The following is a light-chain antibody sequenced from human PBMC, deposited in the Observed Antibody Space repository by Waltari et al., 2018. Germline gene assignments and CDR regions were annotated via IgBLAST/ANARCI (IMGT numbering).Light chain of an antibody. CDR2: VAS. Sequence: EVVLTQSPATLSLSPGERATLSCRASQSVNDYLAWYQQKPGQAPRLLMYVASNRATGIPARFSGSGSGTDFTLTISSLESEDFAVYYCQQRSNWPLTFGGGTKVEIK. J-gene: IGKJ4*01. CDR1: QSVNDY. CDR3: QQRSNWPLT. V-gene: IGKV3-11*01.